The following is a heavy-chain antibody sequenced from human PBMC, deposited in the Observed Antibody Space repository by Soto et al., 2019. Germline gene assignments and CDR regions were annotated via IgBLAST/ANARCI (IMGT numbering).Heavy chain of an antibody. D-gene: IGHD2-2*01. CDR2: ISGSGGST. V-gene: IGHV3-23*01. Sequence: PGGSLRLSCAASGFTFSSYAMSWVRQAPGKGLEWVSAISGSGGSTYYADSVKGRFTISRDNSKNTLYLQMNSLRAEDTAVYYCAKDRCSSTSFYFYYYYYGMDVWGQGTTVTVSS. J-gene: IGHJ6*02. CDR3: AKDRCSSTSFYFYYYYYGMDV. CDR1: GFTFSSYA.